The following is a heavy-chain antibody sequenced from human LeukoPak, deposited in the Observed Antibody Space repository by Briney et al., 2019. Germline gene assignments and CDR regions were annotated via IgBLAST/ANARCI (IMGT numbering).Heavy chain of an antibody. J-gene: IGHJ5*01. CDR1: GGSISNKY. CDR2: IYYSGST. D-gene: IGHD3-10*01. V-gene: IGHV4-59*12. CDR3: ARWPRGVIIKTWFDS. Sequence: SETLSLTCTVSGGSISNKYWSWIRQPPGKGLEWIGYIYYSGSTNYNPSLKSRVTIFLDTSKNQFSLNLSSVTAADTAVYYCARWPRGVIIKTWFDSWGQGTLVTVPS.